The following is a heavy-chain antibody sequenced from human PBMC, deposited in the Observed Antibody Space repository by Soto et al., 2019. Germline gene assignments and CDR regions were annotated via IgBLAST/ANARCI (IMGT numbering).Heavy chain of an antibody. CDR1: GLTFISYC. CDR3: VRDMKLWRLDS. J-gene: IGHJ4*02. V-gene: IGHV3-74*01. Sequence: GGSLRLSCAASGLTFISYCIHWVRQAPLKGLLLFSRINTYLSVAIYVDSVKGLFTISRYNANNTLYLHMNSLRAEDTAVYYCVRDMKLWRLDSWGQGNLVTVSS. CDR2: INTYLSVA. D-gene: IGHD2-21*01.